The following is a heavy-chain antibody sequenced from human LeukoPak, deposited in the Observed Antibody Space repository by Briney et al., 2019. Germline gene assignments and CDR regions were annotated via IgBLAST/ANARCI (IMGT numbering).Heavy chain of an antibody. CDR1: GFTFSDYY. CDR2: ISSSGSTI. D-gene: IGHD2-2*02. CDR3: ARGPYCSSTSCYTAYYYYGMDV. V-gene: IGHV3-11*01. Sequence: NPGGSLRLSCAASGFTFSDYYMSWIRQAPGKGLEWVSYISSSGSTIYYADFVKGRFTISRDNAKNSLYLQMNSLRAEDTAVYYCARGPYCSSTSCYTAYYYYGMDVWGQGTTVTVSS. J-gene: IGHJ6*02.